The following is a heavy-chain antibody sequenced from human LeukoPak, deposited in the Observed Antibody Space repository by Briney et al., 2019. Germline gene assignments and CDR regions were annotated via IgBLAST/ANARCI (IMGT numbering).Heavy chain of an antibody. Sequence: SETLSLTCTVSGVSISSYYWSWIRQPPGKGLEWIGYIHNSGITNYNPSLKSRVTISVDTSKNQFSLKLSSVTAADTAVYYCARDGRTTSWHPFDYWGQGTLVTVSS. V-gene: IGHV4-59*01. CDR3: ARDGRTTSWHPFDY. CDR1: GVSISSYY. D-gene: IGHD2-2*01. J-gene: IGHJ4*02. CDR2: IHNSGIT.